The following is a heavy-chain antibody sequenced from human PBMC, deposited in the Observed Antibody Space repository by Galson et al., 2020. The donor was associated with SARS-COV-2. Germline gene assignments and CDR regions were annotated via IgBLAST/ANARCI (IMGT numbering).Heavy chain of an antibody. CDR1: GGSFSDYY. V-gene: IGHV4-34*01. J-gene: IGHJ3*02. Sequence: SETLSLTCDVYGGSFSDYYWSWIRQPPGKGLEWIGEINHSGTTNYNPSLKSRVTISVDTSKNQFSLKLTSVTPADTAVYYCARPQYYYGSGSYRFDAFDIWGQGTMVTVSS. D-gene: IGHD3-10*01. CDR2: INHSGTT. CDR3: ARPQYYYGSGSYRFDAFDI.